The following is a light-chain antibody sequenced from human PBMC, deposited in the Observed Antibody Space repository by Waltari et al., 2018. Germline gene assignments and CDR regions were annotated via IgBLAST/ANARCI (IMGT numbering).Light chain of an antibody. CDR1: QDINND. CDR3: QKYDSVPLT. V-gene: IGKV1-27*01. J-gene: IGKJ4*01. Sequence: IQITQSPSSLSTSVGDRVTITCRASQDINNDLAWYQQKPGKVPKLLIYAASNLQTGVPSRFSGSGSGTDFTLTIASLQPEDVASYYCQKYDSVPLTFGGGTKVEIK. CDR2: AAS.